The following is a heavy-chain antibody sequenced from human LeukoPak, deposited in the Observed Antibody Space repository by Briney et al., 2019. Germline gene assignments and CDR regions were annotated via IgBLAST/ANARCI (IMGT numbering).Heavy chain of an antibody. CDR3: ARWGIVGATLWSSDY. J-gene: IGHJ4*02. CDR2: INPNSGGT. Sequence: ASVKVSCKASGYTFTGYYMHWVRQAPGQGLEWMGWINPNSGGTNYAQKFQGRVTMTRDTSISTAYMELRSLRSDDTAVYYCARWGIVGATLWSSDYWGQGTLVTVSS. D-gene: IGHD1-26*01. V-gene: IGHV1-2*02. CDR1: GYTFTGYY.